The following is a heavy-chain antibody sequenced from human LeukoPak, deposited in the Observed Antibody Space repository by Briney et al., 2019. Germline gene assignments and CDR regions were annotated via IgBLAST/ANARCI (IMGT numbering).Heavy chain of an antibody. J-gene: IGHJ6*02. Sequence: ASVKVSCKASGYTFTSYDINWVRQATGQGLEWMGWMNPNSGNTGYAQKFQGRVTMTRNTSISTAYMELSSLRSEDTAVYYCARSGYCSSTSCDGYYYYYGMDAWGQGTTVTVSS. D-gene: IGHD2-2*03. V-gene: IGHV1-8*01. CDR3: ARSGYCSSTSCDGYYYYYGMDA. CDR2: MNPNSGNT. CDR1: GYTFTSYD.